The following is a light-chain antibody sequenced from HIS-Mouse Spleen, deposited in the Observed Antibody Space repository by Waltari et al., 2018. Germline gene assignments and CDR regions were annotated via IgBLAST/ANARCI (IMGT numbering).Light chain of an antibody. CDR3: SSYTSSSTRV. CDR1: SQSVSSSY. J-gene: IGLJ3*02. Sequence: PGTLSLSPGDRATLSCRASQSVSSSYLAWYQQHPGKAPKLMIYDVSNRPPGVSNRFSGSKSGNTASLTISGLQAEDEADYYCSSYTSSSTRVFGGGTKLTVL. V-gene: IGLV2-14*03. CDR2: DVS.